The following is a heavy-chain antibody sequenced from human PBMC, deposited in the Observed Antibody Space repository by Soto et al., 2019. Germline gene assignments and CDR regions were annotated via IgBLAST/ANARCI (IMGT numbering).Heavy chain of an antibody. CDR3: AREFKATFYYYYGMDV. CDR2: IIPIFGTA. CDR1: GGTFSSYA. Sequence: SVKVSCKASGGTFSSYASSWVRQAPVQGLEWMGGIIPIFGTANYAQKFQGRVTITADESTSTAYMELSSLRSEDTAVYYCAREFKATFYYYYGMDVWGQGTTVTVSS. J-gene: IGHJ6*01. V-gene: IGHV1-69*13. D-gene: IGHD1-26*01.